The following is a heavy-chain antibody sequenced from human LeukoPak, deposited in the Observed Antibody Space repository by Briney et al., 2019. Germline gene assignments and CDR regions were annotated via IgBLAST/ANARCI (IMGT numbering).Heavy chain of an antibody. V-gene: IGHV3-9*03. CDR2: ISWNSGSV. CDR1: GFTFDDYA. CDR3: ARYSNGWQALDY. J-gene: IGHJ4*02. D-gene: IGHD6-19*01. Sequence: GGSLRLSCAASGFTFDDYAMHWVRQAPGKGLEWVSGISWNSGSVGYAGSVKGRFTISRDNAKNSLYLQMNSLRAEDMALYYCARYSNGWQALDYWGQGTLVTVSS.